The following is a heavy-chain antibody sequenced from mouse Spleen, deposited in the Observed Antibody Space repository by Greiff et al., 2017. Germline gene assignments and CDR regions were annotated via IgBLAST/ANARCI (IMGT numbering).Heavy chain of an antibody. Sequence: QVQLQQPGTELVKPGASVKLSCKASGYTFTSYGMHWVKQRPGQGLEWIGNINPSNGGTNYNEKFKSKATLTVDKSSSTAYMQLSSLTSEDSAVXSCASRGGGYTFYWYFDVWGAGTTVTVSS. CDR3: ASRGGGYTFYWYFDV. CDR1: GYTFTSYG. J-gene: IGHJ1*01. V-gene: IGHV1-53*01. D-gene: IGHD2-2*01. CDR2: INPSNGGT.